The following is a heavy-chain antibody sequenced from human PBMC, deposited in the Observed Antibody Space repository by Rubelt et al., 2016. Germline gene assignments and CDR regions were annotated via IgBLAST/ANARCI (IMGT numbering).Heavy chain of an antibody. CDR3: ARGYCSGGSCYYFDY. CDR1: GYTFTSYA. J-gene: IGHJ4*02. V-gene: IGHV1-3*01. Sequence: QVQLVQSGAEVKKPGASVKVSCKASGYTFTSYAMHWVRQAPGQRLEGMGWINAGNGNTKYSQKFPGRCTITRDTSASTAYMELSSLRSEDTAVYYCARGYCSGGSCYYFDYWGQGTLVTVSS. CDR2: INAGNGNT. D-gene: IGHD2-15*01.